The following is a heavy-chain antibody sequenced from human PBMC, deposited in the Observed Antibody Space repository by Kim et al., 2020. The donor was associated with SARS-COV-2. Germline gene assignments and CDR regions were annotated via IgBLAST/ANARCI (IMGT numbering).Heavy chain of an antibody. V-gene: IGHV3-33*01. D-gene: IGHD5-18*01. CDR3: ARALQLWLQPDY. CDR2: IWSDGSTI. Sequence: GGSLRLSCAASGFTFSSYGMHWVRQAPGKGLEWVAVIWSDGSTIYYADSVKGRFTISRDNSKNTLYLQMNSLRAEDTAVYYCARALQLWLQPDYWGQGTLVTVSS. J-gene: IGHJ4*02. CDR1: GFTFSSYG.